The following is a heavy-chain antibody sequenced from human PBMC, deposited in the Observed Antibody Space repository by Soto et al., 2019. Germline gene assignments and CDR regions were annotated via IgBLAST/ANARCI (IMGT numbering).Heavy chain of an antibody. CDR2: IYYSGST. D-gene: IGHD5-12*01. CDR1: GGSISSSSYY. V-gene: IGHV4-39*07. J-gene: IGHJ4*02. Sequence: SETLSLTCTVSGGSISSSSYYWGWIRQPPGKGLEWIGSIYYSGSTYYNPSLKSRVTISVDTSKNQFSLKLSSVTAADTAVYYCAIVATIDYWGQGTLVTVSS. CDR3: AIVATIDY.